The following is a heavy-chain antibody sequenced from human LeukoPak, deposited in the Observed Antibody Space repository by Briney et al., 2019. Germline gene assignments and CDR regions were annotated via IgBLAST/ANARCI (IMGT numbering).Heavy chain of an antibody. D-gene: IGHD4-23*01. V-gene: IGHV1-8*01. CDR2: MNPNSGNT. CDR1: GYTFTSYD. J-gene: IGHJ5*02. Sequence: ASVKVSCKASGYTFTSYDINWVRQATGQGLEWMGWMNPNSGNTGYAQKFQGRVTITRNISISTAYMELSSLRSEDTAVYYCARLLYVYGAYSGGYNWFDPWGQGTLVTVSS. CDR3: ARLLYVYGAYSGGYNWFDP.